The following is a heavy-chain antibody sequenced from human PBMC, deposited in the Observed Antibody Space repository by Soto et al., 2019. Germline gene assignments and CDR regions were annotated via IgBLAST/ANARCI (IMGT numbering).Heavy chain of an antibody. CDR1: GNTFTYRY. V-gene: IGHV1-18*04. Sequence: VASVKVSCKALGNTFTYRYLHWVRQAPGQGLEWMGWISAYNGNTNYAQKLQGRVTMTTDTSTSTAYMELRSLRSDDTAVYYCARRLTTRAWFDPWGQGTLVTVSS. J-gene: IGHJ5*02. D-gene: IGHD1-1*01. CDR3: ARRLTTRAWFDP. CDR2: ISAYNGNT.